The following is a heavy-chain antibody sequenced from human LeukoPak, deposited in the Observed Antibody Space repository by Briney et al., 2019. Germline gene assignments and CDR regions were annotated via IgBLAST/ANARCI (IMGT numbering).Heavy chain of an antibody. CDR1: GGSISSYY. V-gene: IGHV4-59*12. J-gene: IGHJ3*02. CDR3: ARGLFNPLVLYSSSRKLVDI. Sequence: SETLSLTCTVSGGSISSYYWSWIRQPPGKGLEWIGYIYYSGSTNYNPSLKSRVTISVDTSKNQFSLKLSSVTAADTAVYYCARGLFNPLVLYSSSRKLVDIWGQGTMVTVSS. CDR2: IYYSGST. D-gene: IGHD6-13*01.